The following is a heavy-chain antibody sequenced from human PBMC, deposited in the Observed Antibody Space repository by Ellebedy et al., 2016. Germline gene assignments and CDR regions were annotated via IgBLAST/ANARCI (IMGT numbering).Heavy chain of an antibody. D-gene: IGHD3-10*01. CDR2: INAGNGNT. V-gene: IGHV1-3*01. CDR3: ATELWSEYYYGMDV. Sequence: ASVKVSXXASGYTFTSYAMHWVRQAPGQRLEWMGWINAGNGNTKYSQKFQGRVTITRDTSASTAYMELSSLRSEDTAVYYCATELWSEYYYGMDVWGQGTTVTVSS. J-gene: IGHJ6*02. CDR1: GYTFTSYA.